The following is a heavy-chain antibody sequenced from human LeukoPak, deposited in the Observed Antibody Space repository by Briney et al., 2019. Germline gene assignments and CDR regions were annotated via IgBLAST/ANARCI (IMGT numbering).Heavy chain of an antibody. Sequence: PSETLSLTCTVSVGSISSYYWSWIRQPPGKGLEWIGYIYYSGSTNYNPSLKSRVTISVYTSKNQFSLKLSSVTAADTAVYYCARHADSGFGELAFNYWGQGTLVSVSS. CDR1: VGSISSYY. CDR2: IYYSGST. D-gene: IGHD3-10*01. V-gene: IGHV4-59*08. J-gene: IGHJ4*02. CDR3: ARHADSGFGELAFNY.